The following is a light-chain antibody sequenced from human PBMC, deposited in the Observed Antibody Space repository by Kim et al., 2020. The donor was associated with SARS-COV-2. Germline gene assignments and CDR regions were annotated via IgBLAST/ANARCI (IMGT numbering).Light chain of an antibody. Sequence: PGERATRPGTARQSVYNNQLAWYQQKPGQAPSLLIYGASTRATGIPERFSGSGSGTAFTLAISRLEPEDFAVYYCQQYGNTRATFGQGTRLEIK. CDR3: QQYGNTRAT. CDR1: QSVYNNQ. CDR2: GAS. J-gene: IGKJ5*01. V-gene: IGKV3-20*01.